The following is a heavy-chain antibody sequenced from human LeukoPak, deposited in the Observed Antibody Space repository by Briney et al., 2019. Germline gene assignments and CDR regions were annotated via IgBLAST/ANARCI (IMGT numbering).Heavy chain of an antibody. CDR2: ISGTGDLI. CDR1: GFTFSTFP. J-gene: IGHJ4*02. CDR3: ARGLIVSPAGFDY. D-gene: IGHD3-16*01. V-gene: IGHV3-21*01. Sequence: GGSLRLSCAASGFTFSTFPMSWVRQAPGKGLEWVSAISGTGDLIYYADSVKGRFTISRDNAKNSLYLQMNSLRAEDTAVYYCARGLIVSPAGFDYWGQGTLVTVSS.